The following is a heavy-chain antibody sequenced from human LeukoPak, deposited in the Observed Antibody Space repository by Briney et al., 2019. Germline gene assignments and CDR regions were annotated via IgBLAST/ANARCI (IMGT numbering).Heavy chain of an antibody. CDR1: GFAFSSSG. Sequence: GALRLSCAASGFAFSSSGMDWVRQAPGKGLEWVSYISSSSSSIYYADSVKGRFTISRDNAKNSLYLQMNSLRAEDTAVYYCAGRSGWRGYYYGMDVWGQGTTVTVSS. CDR3: AGRSGWRGYYYGMDV. J-gene: IGHJ6*02. V-gene: IGHV3-48*01. CDR2: ISSSSSSI. D-gene: IGHD6-19*01.